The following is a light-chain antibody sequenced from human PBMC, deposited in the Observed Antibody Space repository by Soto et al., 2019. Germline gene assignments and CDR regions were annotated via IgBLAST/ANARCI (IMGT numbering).Light chain of an antibody. CDR1: QSVSTSQ. CDR2: GAS. Sequence: EIVLTQSPGTLYLSPGERATLSCRASQSVSTSQLAWYQQKPGQAPRRLIFGASSRATGISDRFRGSGSGTDFPLTITRLEPEDFAVYYCQQYGGSPRTFGQGTKVEI. V-gene: IGKV3-20*01. J-gene: IGKJ1*01. CDR3: QQYGGSPRT.